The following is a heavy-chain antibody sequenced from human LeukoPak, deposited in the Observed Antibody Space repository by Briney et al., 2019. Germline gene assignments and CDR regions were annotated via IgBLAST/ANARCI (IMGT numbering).Heavy chain of an antibody. CDR3: ATCRDGYNGGWFDP. V-gene: IGHV4-59*08. Sequence: PSETLSLTCTVSGGSISNKYWSWIRQPPGKGLEWIGYIYYSGSTNYNPSLKSRVTILVDTSKNQFSLKLSSVTAADTAVYYCATCRDGYNGGWFDPWGQGTLVTVSS. CDR1: GGSISNKY. J-gene: IGHJ5*02. D-gene: IGHD5-24*01. CDR2: IYYSGST.